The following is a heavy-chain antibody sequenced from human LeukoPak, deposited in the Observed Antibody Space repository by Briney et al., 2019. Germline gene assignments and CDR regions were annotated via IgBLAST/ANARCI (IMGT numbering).Heavy chain of an antibody. CDR2: IYYSGST. CDR1: GGSISSYY. V-gene: IGHV4-59*01. J-gene: IGHJ3*02. D-gene: IGHD1-14*01. Sequence: SETLSLTCTVSGGSISSYYWSWIRQPPGKGLEWIGYIYYSGSTNYNPSLKSRVTISVDTSKNQFSLKLSSVTAADTAVYYCARSKYNGAFDIWGQGTMVTVSS. CDR3: ARSKYNGAFDI.